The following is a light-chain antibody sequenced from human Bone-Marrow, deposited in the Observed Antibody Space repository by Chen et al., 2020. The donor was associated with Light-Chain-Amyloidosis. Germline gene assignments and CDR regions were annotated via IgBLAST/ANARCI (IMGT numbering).Light chain of an antibody. CDR3: MQGTHWPPFT. Sequence: DVVMTQSPLSLPVTLGQTASISCRSSQSLVHSNGNTYLNWFQQRPGQSPRRLIYQVYNRDSGVPDRFSGSGSGTDFTLKISKVEAEDVGVYYCMQGTHWPPFTFGPGTKVDIK. CDR2: QVY. CDR1: QSLVHSNGNTY. V-gene: IGKV2-30*02. J-gene: IGKJ3*01.